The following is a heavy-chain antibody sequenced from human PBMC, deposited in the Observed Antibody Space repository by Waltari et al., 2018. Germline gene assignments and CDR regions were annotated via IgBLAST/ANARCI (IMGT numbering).Heavy chain of an antibody. D-gene: IGHD3-22*01. CDR1: GFSFSHSW. Sequence: EVQLVESGGGLVQPGGSLRLSCAASGFSFSHSWMSWVRQAPGKGLEWVADIKGDGSRKYYLDSVRGRFSISRDNTKNSVDLQMNSLRAEDTAVYYCARDDSSSGSYDAFDIWGQGTMVAVSS. V-gene: IGHV3-7*01. CDR2: IKGDGSRK. CDR3: ARDDSSSGSYDAFDI. J-gene: IGHJ3*02.